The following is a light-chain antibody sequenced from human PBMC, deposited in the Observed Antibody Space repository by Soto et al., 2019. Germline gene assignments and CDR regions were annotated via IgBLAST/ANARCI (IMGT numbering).Light chain of an antibody. Sequence: EIVMTQSPATLSVSPGERATLFCRASQTVSSNLAWYQQKPGQAPRLLIYGASTRATGIPARFSGSGSGTDVTLTISSLQPEDAATYYCQQLSGYPITFGQGTRLEIK. V-gene: IGKV3-15*01. CDR2: GAS. CDR1: QTVSSN. CDR3: QQLSGYPIT. J-gene: IGKJ5*01.